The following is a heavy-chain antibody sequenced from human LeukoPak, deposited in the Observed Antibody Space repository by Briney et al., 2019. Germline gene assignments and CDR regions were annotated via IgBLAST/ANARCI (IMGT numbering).Heavy chain of an antibody. D-gene: IGHD6-13*01. J-gene: IGHJ4*02. Sequence: GGSLRLSCAVSGFSFRNYWMSWVRQAPGKGLEWVANINSDGSEKYLVDSVKGRFTISRDNAKNSLCLQMDSLRAADTAVYYCARAGTAGSVDYWGQGTLVTVSS. CDR1: GFSFRNYW. CDR2: INSDGSEK. CDR3: ARAGTAGSVDY. V-gene: IGHV3-7*01.